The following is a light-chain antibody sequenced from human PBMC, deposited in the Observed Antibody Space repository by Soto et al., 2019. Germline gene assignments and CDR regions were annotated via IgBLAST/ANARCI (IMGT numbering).Light chain of an antibody. J-gene: IGKJ4*01. CDR2: YAS. V-gene: IGKV1-5*01. Sequence: DIQLTQSPSTLSASVGERVTITCRASQTVNTWLAWYQQKPGKAPKLLGYYASVLEAGVPSTYSGFSAGTEFPLTLSSLQPDDFATYLCQQYNTFSPEGLTFGGGTKVDI. CDR1: QTVNTW. CDR3: QQYNTFSPEGLT.